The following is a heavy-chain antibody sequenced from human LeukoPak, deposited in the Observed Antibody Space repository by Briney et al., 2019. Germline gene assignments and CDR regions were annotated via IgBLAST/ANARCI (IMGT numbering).Heavy chain of an antibody. CDR2: IYPGDSDT. V-gene: IGHV5-51*01. D-gene: IGHD3-10*01. Sequence: ESPVLSCKGSGYSFTSYWIGWVRQMPGKGLEWMGIIYPGDSDTRYSPSFQGEVTISANKSISTAYLQWSSLKASDTAMYYCVRPYGSGSPYYAMDVWGQGTTVTVSS. J-gene: IGHJ6*02. CDR1: GYSFTSYW. CDR3: VRPYGSGSPYYAMDV.